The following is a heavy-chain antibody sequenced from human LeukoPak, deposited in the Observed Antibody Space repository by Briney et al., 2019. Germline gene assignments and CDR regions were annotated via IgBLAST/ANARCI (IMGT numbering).Heavy chain of an antibody. CDR1: GFTFSSYA. D-gene: IGHD2-21*02. CDR2: ISYDGSNK. J-gene: IGHJ6*02. CDR3: ARDGVVTAIQYGMDV. V-gene: IGHV3-30*04. Sequence: PGGSLRLSCAASGFTFSSYAMHWVRQAPGKGLESVAVISYDGSNKYYADSVKGRFTISRDNSKNTLYLQMNSLRAEDTAVYYCARDGVVTAIQYGMDVWGQGTTVTVSS.